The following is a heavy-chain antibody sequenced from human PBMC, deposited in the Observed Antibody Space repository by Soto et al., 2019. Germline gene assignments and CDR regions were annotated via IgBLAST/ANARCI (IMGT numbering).Heavy chain of an antibody. CDR2: IGSDGSPT. J-gene: IGHJ4*02. CDR3: ARGRGYGDYFYFDY. V-gene: IGHV3-74*01. D-gene: IGHD4-17*01. Sequence: EVQLVESGGGLVQPGGSLRLSCAASGFTFSSYWIHWVRQAPGKGLVWVSRIGSDGSPTRYADSVKGRFTISRDNAKNTLYLQMSSLRAVDTAVYYCARGRGYGDYFYFDYWGQGTLVTVSS. CDR1: GFTFSSYW.